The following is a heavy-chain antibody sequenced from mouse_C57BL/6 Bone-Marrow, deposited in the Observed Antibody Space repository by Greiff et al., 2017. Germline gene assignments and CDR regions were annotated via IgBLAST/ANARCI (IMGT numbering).Heavy chain of an antibody. V-gene: IGHV1-26*01. Sequence: ELQLQQSGPELVKPGASVKISCKASGYTFTDYYMNWVKQSHGKSLEWIGDINPNNGGTSSNQKFKGKATLTVDKSSSTAYMELRSLTSEDSAVYYCARGIFYYGRTDDLEYWYFDVWGTGTTVTVSS. D-gene: IGHD1-1*01. J-gene: IGHJ1*03. CDR2: INPNNGGT. CDR1: GYTFTDYY. CDR3: ARGIFYYGRTDDLEYWYFDV.